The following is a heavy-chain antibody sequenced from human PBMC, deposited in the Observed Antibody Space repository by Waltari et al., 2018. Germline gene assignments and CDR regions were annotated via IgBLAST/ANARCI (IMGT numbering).Heavy chain of an antibody. J-gene: IGHJ4*02. Sequence: QVQLQESGPGLVKPSETLSLTCTVSGGSISSYYWRWNRQPAGKGLEWIGRSYTSGRTNYKPSLKSRVTMSVDTSKNQFSWKLSAGTDAHTAVYYCARDARIVGATQVDSWGQGVLVTVS. CDR2: SYTSGRT. CDR3: ARDARIVGATQVDS. D-gene: IGHD1-26*01. CDR1: GGSISSYY. V-gene: IGHV4-4*07.